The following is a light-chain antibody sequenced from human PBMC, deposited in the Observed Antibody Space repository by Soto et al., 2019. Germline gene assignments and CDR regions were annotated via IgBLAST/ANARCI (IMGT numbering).Light chain of an antibody. CDR1: SSDVGGYNY. Sequence: QSALTQPRSVSGSPGQSVTISCTGTSSDVGGYNYVSWYQQHPGKAPKLMIYDVSKRPSGVPDRFSGSKSGNTASLTISGLQAEDEADYFCSSYVGDSAYAFGTGTKLTVL. CDR3: SSYVGDSAYA. V-gene: IGLV2-11*01. J-gene: IGLJ1*01. CDR2: DVS.